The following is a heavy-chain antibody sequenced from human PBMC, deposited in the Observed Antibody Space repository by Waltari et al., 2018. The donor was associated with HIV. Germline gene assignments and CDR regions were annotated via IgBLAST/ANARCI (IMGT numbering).Heavy chain of an antibody. V-gene: IGHV3-30*03. D-gene: IGHD1-1*01. CDR1: GFNFSEYG. Sequence: QMQVVESGGGVVQPGRSLRLSCAASGFNFSEYGMHWVRQAPGKGLEGVAVVYYDGSKTDDADSVKGRFTISRDNSKNTVDLQMNNLRGDDTAVYHCARDRTGSKRGFDPWGQGTRVIVSS. J-gene: IGHJ5*02. CDR3: ARDRTGSKRGFDP. CDR2: VYYDGSKT.